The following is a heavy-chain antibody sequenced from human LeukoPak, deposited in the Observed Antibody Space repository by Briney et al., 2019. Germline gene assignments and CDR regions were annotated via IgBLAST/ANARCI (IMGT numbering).Heavy chain of an antibody. J-gene: IGHJ5*01. Sequence: SGTLSLTCAVSGSSISGGYYWAWIRQPPGKGLEWIGSIYHSGSRYESGSTYYNPSLKSRVTISADTSKNQFSLKLKFVTAADTAIYYCARDRSSSFYTGSFWFDSWGQGTLLTVSS. CDR3: ARDRSSSFYTGSFWFDS. CDR2: IYHSGSRYESGST. V-gene: IGHV4-38-2*02. CDR1: GSSISGGYY. D-gene: IGHD6-13*01.